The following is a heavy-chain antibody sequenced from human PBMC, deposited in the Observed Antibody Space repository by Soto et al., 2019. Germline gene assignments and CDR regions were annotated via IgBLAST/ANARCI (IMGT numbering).Heavy chain of an antibody. Sequence: ASVKVSCTASGYTFTSYYMHCVRQAPGQGLEWMGIINPSGGSTSYAQKFRGRVTMTRDTSTSTVYMELSSLRSEDAAVYYCARDWPGIAAAGRERYYYYYGMDVWGQGTTVTVSS. CDR2: INPSGGST. J-gene: IGHJ6*02. D-gene: IGHD6-13*01. CDR1: GYTFTSYY. CDR3: ARDWPGIAAAGRERYYYYYGMDV. V-gene: IGHV1-46*01.